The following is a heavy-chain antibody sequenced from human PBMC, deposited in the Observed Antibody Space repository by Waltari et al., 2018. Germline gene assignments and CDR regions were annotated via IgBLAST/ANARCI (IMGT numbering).Heavy chain of an antibody. D-gene: IGHD6-6*01. V-gene: IGHV4-34*01. CDR2: IHHSGST. Sequence: QVQLQQWGAGLLKPSETLSLTCDVYGGSFSGYYWSWIRQPPGKGLEWFGEIHHSGSTNSDPSPKRRVTISVDTSKNQFSLKLSSVTAADTAVYYCAREGIAARTKVFDYWGQGTLVTVSS. J-gene: IGHJ4*02. CDR1: GGSFSGYY. CDR3: AREGIAARTKVFDY.